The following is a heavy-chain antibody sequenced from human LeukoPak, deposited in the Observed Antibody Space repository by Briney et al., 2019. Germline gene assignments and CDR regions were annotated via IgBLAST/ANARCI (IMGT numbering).Heavy chain of an antibody. V-gene: IGHV4-39*01. CDR1: GGSISSSSYY. CDR3: ARQITMVVVPDAFDI. Sequence: PSETLSLTCTVSGGSISSSSYYWGWIRQPPGKGLEWIGSIYYSGSTYYNPSLKSRVTISVDTSKNQFSLKLSSVTAADTAVYYYARQITMVVVPDAFDIWGQGTMVTVSS. J-gene: IGHJ3*02. D-gene: IGHD3-22*01. CDR2: IYYSGST.